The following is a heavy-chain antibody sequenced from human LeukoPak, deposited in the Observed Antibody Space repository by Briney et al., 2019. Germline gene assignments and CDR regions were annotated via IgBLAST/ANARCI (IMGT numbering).Heavy chain of an antibody. D-gene: IGHD3-9*01. V-gene: IGHV3-53*01. CDR3: ASLTHYYYYYMDV. Sequence: PGGSLRLSCAASGFTVSSYYMSWVRQAPGKGLEWVSVIYSGGSTYYADSVKGRFTISRDNSKNTLYLQMNSLRAEDTAVYYCASLTHYYYYYMDVWGKGTTVTVSS. J-gene: IGHJ6*03. CDR1: GFTVSSYY. CDR2: IYSGGST.